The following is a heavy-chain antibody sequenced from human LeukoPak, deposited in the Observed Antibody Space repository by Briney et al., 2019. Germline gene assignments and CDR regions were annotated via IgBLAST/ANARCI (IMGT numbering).Heavy chain of an antibody. V-gene: IGHV3-23*01. D-gene: IGHD6-13*01. CDR3: AKEVAAALYYYYGMDV. CDR1: GFTFSNYA. CDR2: LGGGGIDT. J-gene: IGHJ6*02. Sequence: GGSLRLSCAASGFTFSNYAMSWVRQAPGKGLEWVSTLGGGGIDTYYADSVKGRFTISRDNSKNTLYLQMNSLRAEDTAVYYCAKEVAAALYYYYGMDVWGQGTTVTVSS.